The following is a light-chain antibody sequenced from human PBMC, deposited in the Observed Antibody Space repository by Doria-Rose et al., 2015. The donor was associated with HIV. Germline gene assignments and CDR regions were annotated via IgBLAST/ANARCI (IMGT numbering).Light chain of an antibody. CDR2: DGS. J-gene: IGKJ1*01. V-gene: IGKV3-20*01. CDR1: QSFRSTY. Sequence: TQSPGTLSLSPGEKAALPCRARQSFRSTYLAWYQQKPGQAPSLLIYDGSTRATGIPDRFSASGSGTDFTLTINRLEPEDFALYYCHQYGTSWTFGQGTKVEI. CDR3: HQYGTSWT.